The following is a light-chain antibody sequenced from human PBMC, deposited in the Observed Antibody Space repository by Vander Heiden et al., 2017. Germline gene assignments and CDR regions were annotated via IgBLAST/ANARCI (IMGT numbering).Light chain of an antibody. Sequence: DVVLTQSPLSLPVTLGQPASISCRSSQSIVYSDGNTYLNWFQQRPGQSPRRLIYKVSNRDSGVPDRFSGRGSGTDFTLKMSRVEAEDVGVYYCMQGTHGFTFGPGTKVDIK. J-gene: IGKJ3*01. V-gene: IGKV2-30*01. CDR3: MQGTHGFT. CDR1: QSIVYSDGNTY. CDR2: KVS.